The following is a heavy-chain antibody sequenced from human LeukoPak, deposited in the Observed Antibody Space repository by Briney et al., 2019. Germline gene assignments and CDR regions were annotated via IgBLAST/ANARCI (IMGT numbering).Heavy chain of an antibody. CDR2: ISYDGSNE. CDR1: GFSFSNFA. Sequence: GGSLRLSCAASGFSFSNFAMHWVRQAPGKGLEWVAIISYDGSNEYYADFVKGRFTISRDNSKNTLYLQMHSLRAEDTAIYYCVNRDGGWLQSSGTDVWGQGTAVTVS. J-gene: IGHJ6*02. D-gene: IGHD5-24*01. CDR3: VNRDGGWLQSSGTDV. V-gene: IGHV3-30*03.